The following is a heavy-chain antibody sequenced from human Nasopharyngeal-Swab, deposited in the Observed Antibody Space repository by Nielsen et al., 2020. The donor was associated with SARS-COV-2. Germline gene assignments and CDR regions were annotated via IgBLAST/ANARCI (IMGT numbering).Heavy chain of an antibody. J-gene: IGHJ6*03. CDR3: ARRKEGVVPAALGMVFYYYYYMDV. CDR1: GGSFSGYY. V-gene: IGHV4-34*01. D-gene: IGHD2-2*01. Sequence: SQTLSLTCAVYGGSFSGYYWSWIRQPPGKGLEWIGEINHSGSTNYNPSLKSRVTISVDMSKNQFSLKLSSVTAADTAVFYCARRKEGVVPAALGMVFYYYYYMDVWGKGTTVTVSS. CDR2: INHSGST.